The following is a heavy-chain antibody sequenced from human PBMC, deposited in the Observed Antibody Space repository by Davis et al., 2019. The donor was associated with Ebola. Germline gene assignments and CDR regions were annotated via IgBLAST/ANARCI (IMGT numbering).Heavy chain of an antibody. V-gene: IGHV3-66*01. CDR3: AIEWFGEFIGY. D-gene: IGHD3-10*01. CDR1: EFTFSSYE. J-gene: IGHJ4*02. CDR2: IYSGGST. Sequence: GGSLRLSCAASEFTFSSYEMSWVRQAPGKGLEWVSVIYSGGSTYYADSVKGRFTISRDNSKNTLYLQMNSLRAEDTAVYYCAIEWFGEFIGYWGQGTLVTVSS.